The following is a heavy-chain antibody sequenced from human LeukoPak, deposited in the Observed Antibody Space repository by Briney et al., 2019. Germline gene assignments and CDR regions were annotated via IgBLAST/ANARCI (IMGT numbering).Heavy chain of an antibody. CDR1: GRSISSSNW. CDR3: ARVGGWGYGSGSYYYFDY. Sequence: SGTLSLTCAVSGRSISSSNWWSWVRQPPGKGLEWIGEIYHSGSTNYNPSLKSRVTISVDKSKNQFSLKLSSVTAADTAVYYCARVGGWGYGSGSYYYFDYWGQGTLVTVSS. V-gene: IGHV4-4*02. CDR2: IYHSGST. J-gene: IGHJ4*02. D-gene: IGHD3-10*01.